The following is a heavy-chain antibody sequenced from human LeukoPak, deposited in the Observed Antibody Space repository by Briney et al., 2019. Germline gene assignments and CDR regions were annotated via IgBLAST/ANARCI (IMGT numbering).Heavy chain of an antibody. J-gene: IGHJ3*02. CDR3: ARDIGSAWYNALDM. CDR1: GFTVSSNY. D-gene: IGHD6-13*01. Sequence: GGSLRLSCAASGFTVSSNYMSWVRQAPGKGLEWVSVMYTGGSANYADSVKGRFTISRDNSKNTLYLQMSSLRVEDTAVYYCARDIGSAWYNALDMWGQGTMVTVSS. V-gene: IGHV3-66*01. CDR2: MYTGGSA.